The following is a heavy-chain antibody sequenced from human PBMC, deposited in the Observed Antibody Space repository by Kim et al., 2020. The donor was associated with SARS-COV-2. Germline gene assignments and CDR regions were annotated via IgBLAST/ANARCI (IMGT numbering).Heavy chain of an antibody. J-gene: IGHJ4*02. D-gene: IGHD3-10*01. V-gene: IGHV4-34*01. CDR2: INHSGST. CDR1: GGSFSGYY. CDR3: ARVPRGLEFRIQPYYGSGSYFDY. Sequence: SETLSLTCAVYGGSFSGYYWSWIRQPPAKGLEWIGEINHSGSTNYNPSLKSRVTISVDTSKNQFSLKLSSVTAADTAVYYCARVPRGLEFRIQPYYGSGSYFDYWGQGTLVTVSS.